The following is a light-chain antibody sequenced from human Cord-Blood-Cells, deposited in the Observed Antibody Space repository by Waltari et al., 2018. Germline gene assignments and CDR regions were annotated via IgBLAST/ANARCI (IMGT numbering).Light chain of an antibody. CDR3: QQSYSTPFT. J-gene: IGKJ2*01. Sequence: TQSTQSPSSLSAALGDRVTITCRASQSISSYLNWYQQKPGKAPKLLIYAASSWQSGVPARFSGSGSGTDFTLTISSLQPEDFATYYCQQSYSTPFTFGQGTRLEIK. CDR1: QSISSY. V-gene: IGKV1-39*01. CDR2: AAS.